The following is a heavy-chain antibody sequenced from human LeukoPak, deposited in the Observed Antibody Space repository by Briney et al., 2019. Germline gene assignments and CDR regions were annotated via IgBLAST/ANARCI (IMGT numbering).Heavy chain of an antibody. V-gene: IGHV4-34*01. CDR2: INHSGST. CDR1: GGSFNGYY. J-gene: IGHJ4*02. CDR3: ARGWFGYFDY. Sequence: SETLSLTCAVYGGSFNGYYWSWIRQPPGKGLEWIGEINHSGSTNYNPSLKSRVTISVDTSKNQFSLKLSSVTAADTAVYYCARGWFGYFDYWGQGALVTVSS. D-gene: IGHD3-10*01.